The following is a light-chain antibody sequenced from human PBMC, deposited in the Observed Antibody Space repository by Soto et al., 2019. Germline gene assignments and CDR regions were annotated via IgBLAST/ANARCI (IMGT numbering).Light chain of an antibody. Sequence: QSVLTQPASVSGSLGQSITISCTGTSSDIGGYKYVSWYQQHPGKAPKLIIFEVSNRPSGVSDRFSGSNSGNAASLTISGLQAEDEADYYCSSHAGSNNYVFGTGTKVTVL. V-gene: IGLV2-14*01. CDR1: SSDIGGYKY. CDR2: EVS. CDR3: SSHAGSNNYV. J-gene: IGLJ1*01.